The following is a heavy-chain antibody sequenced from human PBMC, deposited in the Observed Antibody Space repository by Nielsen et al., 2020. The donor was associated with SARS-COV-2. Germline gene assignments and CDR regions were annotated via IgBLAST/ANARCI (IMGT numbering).Heavy chain of an antibody. J-gene: IGHJ3*02. CDR1: GGSISSSNW. D-gene: IGHD4-17*01. CDR3: ARDYFGDYLDGFDI. CDR2: IYHSGST. V-gene: IGHV4-4*02. Sequence: GSLRLSCAVSGGSISSSNWWSWVRQPPGKGLEWIGEIYHSGSTNYNPSLKSRLTISLDTSKNQFVLNLSSVTAADRAVYYCARDYFGDYLDGFDIWGQGTMVTVSS.